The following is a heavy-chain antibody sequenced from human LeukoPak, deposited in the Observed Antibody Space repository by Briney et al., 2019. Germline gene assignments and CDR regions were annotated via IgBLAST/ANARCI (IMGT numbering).Heavy chain of an antibody. CDR1: GFTSSSYS. CDR3: ARSGGRITMIAGNFDY. V-gene: IGHV3-48*04. D-gene: IGHD3-22*01. J-gene: IGHJ4*02. CDR2: ISSSSSTI. Sequence: GGSLRLSCAASGFTSSSYSMNWVRQAPGKGPEWVSYISSSSSTIYYADSVKGRFTISRDNAKNSLYLQMNSLRAEDTAVYYCARSGGRITMIAGNFDYWGQGTLVTVSS.